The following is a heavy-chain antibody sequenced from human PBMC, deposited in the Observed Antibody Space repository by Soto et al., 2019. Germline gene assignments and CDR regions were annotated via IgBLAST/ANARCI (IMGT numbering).Heavy chain of an antibody. CDR2: VYHTGIT. Sequence: SETLSLTCGVSGGSISTMDWWTWVRQPPGEGLQWIGEVYHTGITNYNPSLQSRVTISIDASRTSFSLNLDSVTAADTAVYYCATRRDAGPVWGPGMLVTVYS. J-gene: IGHJ4*02. CDR1: GGSISTMDW. D-gene: IGHD2-21*02. CDR3: ATRRDAGPV. V-gene: IGHV4-4*02.